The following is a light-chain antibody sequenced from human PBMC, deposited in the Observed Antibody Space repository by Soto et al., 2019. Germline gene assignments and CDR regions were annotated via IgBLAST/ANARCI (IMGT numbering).Light chain of an antibody. CDR1: RSVSSN. CDR3: QQYNNWPPKT. J-gene: IGKJ1*01. CDR2: GAS. V-gene: IGKV3-15*01. Sequence: EIVMTQSPATLSVSPGERATLSCRASRSVSSNLAWYQQKPGQAPRLLMYGASTRVTGIPARFSGSGSGTEFTLTISSLQSEDFAVYYCQQYNNWPPKTFGQGTKVDIK.